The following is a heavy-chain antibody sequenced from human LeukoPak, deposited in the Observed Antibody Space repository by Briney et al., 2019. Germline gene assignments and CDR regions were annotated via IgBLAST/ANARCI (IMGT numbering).Heavy chain of an antibody. V-gene: IGHV6-1*01. CDR2: TCNRSKWYN. CDR1: GDSVSSNSVA. D-gene: IGHD3-9*01. CDR3: ARGLTTRGMDV. Sequence: SQTLSLTCAISGDSVSSNSVAWIWIRQSPSRGLEWLGSTCNRSKWYNDYAVSMKSRITINPDTSKNQFSLQLNSVTPEDTAVYYCARGLTTRGMDVWGQGTPVTVSS. J-gene: IGHJ6*02.